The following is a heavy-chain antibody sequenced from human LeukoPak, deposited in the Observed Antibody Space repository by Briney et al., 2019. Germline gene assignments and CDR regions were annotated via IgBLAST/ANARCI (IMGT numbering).Heavy chain of an antibody. V-gene: IGHV4-59*01. Sequence: SETLSLTCTVSGGSISSYYWSWLRQPPGKGLECIGYIYYSGSTNYNPSLRSRVTISVDTSKNQFSLKLSSVTAADTAVYYCARLTLFSDSSGYYYPAFDYWGQGTLVTVSS. D-gene: IGHD3-22*01. CDR1: GGSISSYY. CDR3: ARLTLFSDSSGYYYPAFDY. J-gene: IGHJ4*02. CDR2: IYYSGST.